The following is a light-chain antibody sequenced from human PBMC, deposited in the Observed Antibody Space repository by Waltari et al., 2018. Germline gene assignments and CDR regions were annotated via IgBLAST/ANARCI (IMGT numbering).Light chain of an antibody. CDR1: QSISDTY. Sequence: ELVLTQSPGTLSLSPGERATLSCRASQSISDTYLVWYQQRPGQAPRLLIYGASSRAAGTPDRFSGSGSGTDFTLTISRLEPGDFAVYYCHHYGSSPQGTFGPGTRVDI. CDR3: HHYGSSPQGT. CDR2: GAS. V-gene: IGKV3-20*01. J-gene: IGKJ3*01.